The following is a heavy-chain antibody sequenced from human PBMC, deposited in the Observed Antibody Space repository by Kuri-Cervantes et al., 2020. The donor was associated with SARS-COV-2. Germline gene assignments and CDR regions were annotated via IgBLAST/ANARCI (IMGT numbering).Heavy chain of an antibody. J-gene: IGHJ4*02. D-gene: IGHD3-10*01. CDR1: GGTSSSYA. CDR2: INPNSGGT. V-gene: IGHV1-2*02. Sequence: ASVKVSCKASGGTSSSYAISWVRQAPGQGLEWMGWINPNSGGTNYAQKFQGRVTMTRDTSISTAYMELRGLRCEDTAVYYCATSITMVRGGPYYFDYWGQGTLVTVSS. CDR3: ATSITMVRGGPYYFDY.